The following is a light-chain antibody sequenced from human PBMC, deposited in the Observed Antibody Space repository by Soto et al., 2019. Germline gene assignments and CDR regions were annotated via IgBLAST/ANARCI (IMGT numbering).Light chain of an antibody. CDR2: DVS. CDR3: SSYTSSSTRV. J-gene: IGLJ3*02. Sequence: QSALTQPASVSGSPGQSITISCTGTSSDVGSYNYVSWYQQHPAKAPKLMIYDVSNRPSGVSNRFSGSKSGNTASLTISGLQSEDEADYYCSSYTSSSTRVFGGGTKLTAL. V-gene: IGLV2-14*01. CDR1: SSDVGSYNY.